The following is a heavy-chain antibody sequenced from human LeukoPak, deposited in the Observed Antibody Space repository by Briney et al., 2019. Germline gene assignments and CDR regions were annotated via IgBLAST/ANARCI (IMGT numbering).Heavy chain of an antibody. D-gene: IGHD3-9*01. CDR3: AERYFDWFPPTVGPALEAFDI. CDR2: ISWNSGSI. J-gene: IGHJ3*02. CDR1: GFTFDDYA. V-gene: IGHV3-9*01. Sequence: PGGSLRLSCAASGFTFDDYAMHWVRHAPGKGLEWVSGISWNSGSIGYADSVKGRFTISRDNAKNSLYLQMNSLRAEDTALYYCAERYFDWFPPTVGPALEAFDIWGQGTMVTVSS.